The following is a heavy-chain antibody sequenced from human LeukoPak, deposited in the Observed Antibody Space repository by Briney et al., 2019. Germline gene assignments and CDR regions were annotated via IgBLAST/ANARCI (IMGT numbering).Heavy chain of an antibody. D-gene: IGHD3-22*01. CDR2: INPNSGGT. Sequence: ASVKVSCTASGYTFTGYYMHWVRQAPGQGLEWMGWINPNSGGTNYAQKFQGRVTMTRDTSISTAYMELRRLRSDDTAVYYCARIVGYYDSSGYLGYWGQGTLVTVSS. CDR1: GYTFTGYY. CDR3: ARIVGYYDSSGYLGY. J-gene: IGHJ4*02. V-gene: IGHV1-2*02.